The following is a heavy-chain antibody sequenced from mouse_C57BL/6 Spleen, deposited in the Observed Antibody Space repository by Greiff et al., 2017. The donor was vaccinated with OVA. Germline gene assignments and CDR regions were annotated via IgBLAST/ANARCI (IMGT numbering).Heavy chain of an antibody. CDR1: GYSFTGYY. V-gene: IGHV1-42*01. Sequence: LVEPGASVKISCKASGYSFTGYYMNWVKQSPEKSLEWIGEINPSTGGTTYNQKFKAKATLTVDKSSSTAYMQLKSLTSEDSAVYYCARRWGWYFDVWGTGTTVTVSS. CDR2: INPSTGGT. J-gene: IGHJ1*03. CDR3: ARRWGWYFDV. D-gene: IGHD2-3*01.